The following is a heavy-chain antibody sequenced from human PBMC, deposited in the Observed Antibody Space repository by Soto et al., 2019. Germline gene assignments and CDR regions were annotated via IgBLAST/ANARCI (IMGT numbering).Heavy chain of an antibody. J-gene: IGHJ4*02. CDR1: GFGFGDYY. CDR2: ISATSAYT. D-gene: IGHD6-19*01. CDR3: ATSSGWDY. Sequence: QVLLVESGGDLVKPGGSVRLSCAASGFGFGDYYMSWVRQAPGKGLEWISYISATSAYTDYADSVKGRFTISRDNDRNTLYLQMNRLRVEDTAVYYCATSSGWDYWGQGTLVTVSS. V-gene: IGHV3-11*06.